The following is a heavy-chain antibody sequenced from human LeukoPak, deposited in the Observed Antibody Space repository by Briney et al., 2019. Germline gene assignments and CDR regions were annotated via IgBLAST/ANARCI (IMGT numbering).Heavy chain of an antibody. CDR2: IYYSGST. CDR1: GGSISSSSYY. CDR3: ARHAFLLRFGGSFDP. D-gene: IGHD3-3*01. V-gene: IGHV4-39*01. Sequence: PSETLSLTCTVSGGSISSSSYYWGWIRQPPGKGLEWIGSIYYSGSTYYNPSLKSRVTISVDTSKNQFSLKLSSVTAADTAVYYCARHAFLLRFGGSFDPWGQGTLVTVSS. J-gene: IGHJ5*02.